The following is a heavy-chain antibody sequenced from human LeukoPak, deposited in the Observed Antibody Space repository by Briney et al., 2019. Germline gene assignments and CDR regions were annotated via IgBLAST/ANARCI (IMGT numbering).Heavy chain of an antibody. J-gene: IGHJ4*02. V-gene: IGHV1-69*13. CDR2: IIPVFGTP. CDR3: ALLGDGHIGMGLLGSFDY. CDR1: GGTLTNSA. Sequence: GASVKVSCKASGGTLTNSAFVWVRQAPGQGLDWMGGIIPVFGTPNYADNFQDRVTITADESTNTAYMDLASLRSEDTAAYFCALLGDGHIGMGLLGSFDYWGQGTLVTVSP. D-gene: IGHD2/OR15-2a*01.